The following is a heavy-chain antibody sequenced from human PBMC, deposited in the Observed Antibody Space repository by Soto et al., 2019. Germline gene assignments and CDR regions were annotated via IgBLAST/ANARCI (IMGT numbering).Heavy chain of an antibody. Sequence: KSXGSLRLSGVASGFTFRTYTMNWVRQAPGKGLEWVSGIRGFSPYTFYAESVKGRFTISRDNAKNSLYLQMNSLGVEDTAVYYCARDRGYDAHDYYYNAMDVWGQGTTVTVPS. V-gene: IGHV3-21*01. J-gene: IGHJ6*02. CDR1: GFTFRTYT. CDR2: IRGFSPYT. CDR3: ARDRGYDAHDYYYNAMDV. D-gene: IGHD2-15*01.